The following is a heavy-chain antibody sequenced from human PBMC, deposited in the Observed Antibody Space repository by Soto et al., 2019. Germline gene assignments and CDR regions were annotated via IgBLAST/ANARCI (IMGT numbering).Heavy chain of an antibody. CDR1: GFTFTSYS. CDR2: ISSTTNYI. CDR3: ARESEDLTSNFDY. Sequence: GGSLRLSCAASGFTFTSYSMNWARQAPGKGLEWVSSISSTTNYIYYGDSMKGRFTISRDNAKNSLYLEMNSLRAEDTAVYYCARESEDLTSNFDYWGQGTLVTSPQ. J-gene: IGHJ4*02. V-gene: IGHV3-21*06.